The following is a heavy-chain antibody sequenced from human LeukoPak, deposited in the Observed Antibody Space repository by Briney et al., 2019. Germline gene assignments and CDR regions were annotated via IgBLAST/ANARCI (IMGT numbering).Heavy chain of an antibody. D-gene: IGHD2-2*01. CDR2: ISGSGGST. V-gene: IGHV3-23*01. CDR1: GFTFSSYA. CDR3: AKDLREYQLPRYYFDY. J-gene: IGHJ4*02. Sequence: PGGSLRLSCAASGFTFSSYAMSWVRQAPGKGLEWVSAISGSGGSTYYADSVKGRFTISRDNSKNTLYLQMNSLRAEDTAVYYCAKDLREYQLPRYYFDYWGQGTLVTVSS.